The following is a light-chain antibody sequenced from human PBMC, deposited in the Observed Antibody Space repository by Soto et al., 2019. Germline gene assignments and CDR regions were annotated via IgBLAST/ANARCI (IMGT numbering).Light chain of an antibody. CDR3: QQYGGSLVT. CDR1: QSVSNY. V-gene: IGKV3-11*01. CDR2: DAS. Sequence: EIVLTQSPATLSLSPGERATLSCRASQSVSNYFAWYQQKPGQAPRLLIYDASKRATGIPARFSGSGSGTDFTLTIGSLEPQDFAVYYCQQYGGSLVTFAGGTKVALK. J-gene: IGKJ4*01.